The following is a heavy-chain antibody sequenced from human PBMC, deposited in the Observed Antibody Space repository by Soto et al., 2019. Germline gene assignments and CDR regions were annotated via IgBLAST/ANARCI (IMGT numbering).Heavy chain of an antibody. Sequence: PSETLSLTCTVSGGSISSYYWSWIRQPPGKGLEWIGYIYYSGSTNYNPSLKSRVTISVDTSKNQFSLKLSSVTAADTAVYYCARGSGYDSDYWGQGTLVTVSS. D-gene: IGHD5-12*01. CDR2: IYYSGST. CDR1: GGSISSYY. CDR3: ARGSGYDSDY. V-gene: IGHV4-59*01. J-gene: IGHJ4*02.